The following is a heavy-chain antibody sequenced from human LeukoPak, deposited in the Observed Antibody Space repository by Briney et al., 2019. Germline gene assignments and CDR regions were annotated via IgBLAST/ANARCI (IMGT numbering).Heavy chain of an antibody. J-gene: IGHJ4*02. CDR2: ISDDGRST. Sequence: GGSLRLSCVASGFTFTSYAMSWVRQAPGKGLEWVSAISDDGRSTYHADSVKGRFTISRDISKNTLYLQMNSLRAEDTAVYYCAKMAGSSGYYPEFWGQGTLVTVSS. CDR1: GFTFTSYA. CDR3: AKMAGSSGYYPEF. V-gene: IGHV3-23*01. D-gene: IGHD3-22*01.